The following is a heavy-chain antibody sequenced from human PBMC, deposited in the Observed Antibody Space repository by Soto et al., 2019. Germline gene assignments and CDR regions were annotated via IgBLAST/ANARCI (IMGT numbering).Heavy chain of an antibody. D-gene: IGHD2-2*01. V-gene: IGHV4-39*01. CDR3: ARRYCSPTTCYYFDT. CDR2: INHSGRT. CDR1: GDSIGTSGSF. Sequence: SETLSLTCTVSGDSIGTSGSFWGWIRQPPGKGLEWIGIINHSGRTYYSPSLESRVSMSVDTSKNQFYLRLSSVTAADTAFYYCARRYCSPTTCYYFDTWGQGTLITVSS. J-gene: IGHJ4*02.